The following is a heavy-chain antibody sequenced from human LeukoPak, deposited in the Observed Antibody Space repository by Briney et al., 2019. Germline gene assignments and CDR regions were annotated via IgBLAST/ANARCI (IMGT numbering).Heavy chain of an antibody. D-gene: IGHD5-18*01. CDR1: GFQFDYYG. J-gene: IGHJ2*01. CDR2: ISFDGNVE. CDR3: VGDWGYNWYFDL. V-gene: IGHV3-30*03. Sequence: GGSLRLSCAASGFQFDYYGIHWVRQAPGKGLEWVAVISFDGNVEYYADSVKGRFTISRDNSKNTVHLKMNSLRAEDTAVYFCVGDWGYNWYFDLWGRGTLVTVSS.